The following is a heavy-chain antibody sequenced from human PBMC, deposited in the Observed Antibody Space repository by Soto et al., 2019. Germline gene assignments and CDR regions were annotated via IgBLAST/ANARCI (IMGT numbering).Heavy chain of an antibody. J-gene: IGHJ4*02. V-gene: IGHV1-8*01. D-gene: IGHD6-13*01. CDR1: GYTFTSYD. Sequence: ASVKVSCKASGYTFTSYDINWVRQATGQGLEWMGWMNPNSGNTGYAQKFQGRVTMTRNTSISTAYMELSSLRSEDTAVYHCARQKGSWYQLFDYWGQATLVTV. CDR3: ARQKGSWYQLFDY. CDR2: MNPNSGNT.